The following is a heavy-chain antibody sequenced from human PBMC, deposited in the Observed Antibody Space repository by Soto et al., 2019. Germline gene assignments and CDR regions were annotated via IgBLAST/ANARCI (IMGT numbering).Heavy chain of an antibody. Sequence: QVQLAQSGAAVKKPWASVKVSCKDSGYTFNSYGISWVRQAPGQCLEWMGWISAYNGNTNYAQKLQGRVTMTTDTSTSTAYMELRSLRSADTAVYYCARDYGAYVLDWYFDLVGRGTLVTVSS. CDR2: ISAYNGNT. D-gene: IGHD4-17*01. J-gene: IGHJ2*01. V-gene: IGHV1-18*01. CDR1: GYTFNSYG. CDR3: ARDYGAYVLDWYFDL.